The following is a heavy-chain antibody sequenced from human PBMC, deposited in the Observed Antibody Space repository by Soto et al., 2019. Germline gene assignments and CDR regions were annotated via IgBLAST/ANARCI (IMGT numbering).Heavy chain of an antibody. J-gene: IGHJ4*02. V-gene: IGHV3-23*01. CDR1: GFTFSSYA. CDR3: ARVYDSSGYYPFDY. D-gene: IGHD3-22*01. Sequence: PGGSLRLSCAASGFTFSSYAMSWVRQAPGKGLEWVSAISGSGGSAYYADSVKGRFTISRDNSGNTLSLQMSSLRAEDTAVYYCARVYDSSGYYPFDYWGQGTLVTVSS. CDR2: ISGSGGSA.